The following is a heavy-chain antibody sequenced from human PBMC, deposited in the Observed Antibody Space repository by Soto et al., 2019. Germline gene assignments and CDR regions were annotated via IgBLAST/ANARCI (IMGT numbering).Heavy chain of an antibody. CDR3: ARSEADSAYQLLAVHYYGMDV. CDR1: GFSLSNARMG. D-gene: IGHD2-2*01. CDR2: IFSNDEK. J-gene: IGHJ6*02. Sequence: QVTLKESGPVLVKPTEPLTLTCTVSGFSLSNARMGVSWIRQPPGTALEWLAHIFSNDEKSYSTSLKSRLTNSKDTSKSHVVFTMTNMDPVDTARYYWARSEADSAYQLLAVHYYGMDVWGQGTKVTVSS. V-gene: IGHV2-26*01.